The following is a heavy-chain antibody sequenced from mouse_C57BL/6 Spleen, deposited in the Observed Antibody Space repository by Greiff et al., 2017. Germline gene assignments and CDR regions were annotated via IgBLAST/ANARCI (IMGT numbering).Heavy chain of an antibody. CDR3: ARSGVTWYFDG. V-gene: IGHV1-80*01. J-gene: IGHJ2*01. Sequence: QVQLQQSGAELVKPGASVKISCKASGYAFSSYWMNWVKQRPGKGLEWIGQIYPGGGDTNYNGKFKGKATLTADKSSSTAYMQRCSLTSEDSAVYVCARSGVTWYFDGWGKGTTLTAS. CDR1: GYAFSSYW. D-gene: IGHD2-13*01. CDR2: IYPGGGDT.